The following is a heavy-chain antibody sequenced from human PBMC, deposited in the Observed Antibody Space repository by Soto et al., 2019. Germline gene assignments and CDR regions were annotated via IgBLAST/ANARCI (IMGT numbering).Heavy chain of an antibody. CDR1: GDAISNYY. CDR3: ARGTRALITSFFAY. D-gene: IGHD1-20*01. J-gene: IGHJ4*02. V-gene: IGHV4-59*01. CDR2: VHDSGST. Sequence: SETLSLTCSVSGDAISNYYWSWIRQTPGKGLEWIGCVHDSGSTDYNPSLKGRVTMSLHTSKSQFSLNLSSVTAADLATYYCARGTRALITSFFAYWGQGIPVTVSS.